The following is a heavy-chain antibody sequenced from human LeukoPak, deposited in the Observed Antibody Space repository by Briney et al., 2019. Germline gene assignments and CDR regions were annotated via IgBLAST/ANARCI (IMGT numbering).Heavy chain of an antibody. V-gene: IGHV1-8*01. Sequence: ASVTVSCKTSGYTFDNYDINWVRQAAGQGLEWMGCMNPNNGKTGYAQRFQGRVTMTRNASLSTAYMELRGLRSDDTAVYYGARGAPVAIFGPGYDEYFECWVQGTVISVSS. CDR1: GYTFDNYD. J-gene: IGHJ4*02. CDR2: MNPNNGKT. CDR3: ARGAPVAIFGPGYDEYFEC. D-gene: IGHD3-3*01.